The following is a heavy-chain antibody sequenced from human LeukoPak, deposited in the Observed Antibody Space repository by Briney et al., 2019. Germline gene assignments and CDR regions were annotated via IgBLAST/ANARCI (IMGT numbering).Heavy chain of an antibody. J-gene: IGHJ4*02. D-gene: IGHD3-9*01. CDR3: ATSRGDFDWTPPPAFDY. Sequence: GGSLRLSCAASGFTFSSYWMHWVRQAPGKGLVWVSRINSDGSSTSYADSVKGRFTISRDNSKNTLYLQMNSLRVEDTAVYHCATSRGDFDWTPPPAFDYWGQGTLVTVSS. V-gene: IGHV3-74*01. CDR1: GFTFSSYW. CDR2: INSDGSST.